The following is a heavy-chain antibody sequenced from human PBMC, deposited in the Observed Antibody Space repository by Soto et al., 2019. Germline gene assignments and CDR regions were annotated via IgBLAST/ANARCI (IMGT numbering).Heavy chain of an antibody. V-gene: IGHV3-15*07. J-gene: IGHJ6*02. D-gene: IGHD6-6*01. CDR3: TTGEQLGPYYYYGMDV. Sequence: GVLRLSCAASGFTFSNAWMNWVRQAPGKGLEWVGRIKSKTDGGTTDYAAPVKGRFTISRDDSKNTLYLQMNSLKTEDTAVYYCTTGEQLGPYYYYGMDVWGQGTTVTVSS. CDR1: GFTFSNAW. CDR2: IKSKTDGGTT.